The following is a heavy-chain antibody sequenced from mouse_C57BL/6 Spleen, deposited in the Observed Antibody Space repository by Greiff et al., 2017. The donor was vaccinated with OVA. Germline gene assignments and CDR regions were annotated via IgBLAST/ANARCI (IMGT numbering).Heavy chain of an antibody. D-gene: IGHD1-1*01. CDR2: IHPNSGST. CDR1: GYTFTSYW. V-gene: IGHV1-64*01. CDR3: ARSVFITTFDY. J-gene: IGHJ2*01. Sequence: VQLQQPGAELVKPGASVKLSCKASGYTFTSYWMHWVKQRPGQGLEWIGMIHPNSGSTNYNEKFKSKATLTVDKSSSTAYMQLSSLTSEDSAVYYCARSVFITTFDYWGQGTTLTVSS.